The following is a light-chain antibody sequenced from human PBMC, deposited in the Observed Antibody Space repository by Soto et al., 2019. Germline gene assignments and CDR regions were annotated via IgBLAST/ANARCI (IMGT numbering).Light chain of an antibody. CDR2: AAS. CDR3: QQLNSYST. V-gene: IGKV1-9*01. Sequence: DIQLTQSPSFLSASVGDRVTITCRASQGISSYLAWYQQKPGKAPKLLIYAASTLQSGVPSRFSGSGSGTDFTLTISSLQPEDFATYYCQQLNSYSTFGRGTRLEIK. J-gene: IGKJ5*01. CDR1: QGISSY.